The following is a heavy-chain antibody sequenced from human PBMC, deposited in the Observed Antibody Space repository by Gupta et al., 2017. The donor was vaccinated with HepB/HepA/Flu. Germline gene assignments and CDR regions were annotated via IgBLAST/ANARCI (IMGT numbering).Heavy chain of an antibody. D-gene: IGHD1-1*01. CDR3: AKDFADDASPMFDH. J-gene: IGHJ4*02. CDR2: VRGDTSNT. V-gene: IGHV3-23*01. Sequence: DVQLLASGGGLVRPGGSLRLSWAASGLTYSSCGLTWLRQAPGKGLEWISPVRGDTSNTHYADSVKGRFTISRDNSQSTVYLQLNSLRFDYTAIYYCAKDFADDASPMFDHWGQGTLVTVSS. CDR1: GLTYSSCG.